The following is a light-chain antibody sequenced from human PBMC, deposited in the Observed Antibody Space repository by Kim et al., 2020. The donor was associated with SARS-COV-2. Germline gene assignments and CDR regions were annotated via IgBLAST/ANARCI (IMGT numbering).Light chain of an antibody. CDR3: QKYDTAPQT. Sequence: DIQMTQSPPSLSASVGDRVTITCRASQGITNHLAWYQQKPGKVPKLLIYAASTLVSGVSSRFGGSGSGTDFTLTISSLQPEDVATYYCQKYDTAPQTFGQGTKVDIK. CDR1: QGITNH. V-gene: IGKV1-27*01. CDR2: AAS. J-gene: IGKJ1*01.